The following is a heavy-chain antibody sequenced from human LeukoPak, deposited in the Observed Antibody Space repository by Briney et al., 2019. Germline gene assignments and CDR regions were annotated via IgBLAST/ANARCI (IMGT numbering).Heavy chain of an antibody. CDR1: GFTFSNYD. CDR3: ARVTYGSGTYGAFDY. D-gene: IGHD3-10*01. V-gene: IGHV3-30*03. Sequence: GGSLRLSCAASGFTFSNYDMNWVRQAPGKGLEWVAVISYDGSNKYYADSVKGRFTISRDNSKNTLYLQMNSLRAEDTAVYYCARVTYGSGTYGAFDYWGQGTLVTVSS. J-gene: IGHJ4*02. CDR2: ISYDGSNK.